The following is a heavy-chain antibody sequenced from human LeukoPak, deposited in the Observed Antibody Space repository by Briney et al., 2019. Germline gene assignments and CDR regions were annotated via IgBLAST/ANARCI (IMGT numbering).Heavy chain of an antibody. J-gene: IGHJ4*02. CDR3: ARGEGSSWGPGYFDY. V-gene: IGHV1-46*03. Sequence: ASVKVSCKASGHTFTSYYMHWVRQAPGQGLEWMGIINPSGGSTSYAQKFQGRVTMTRDTSTSTVYMELSSLRSEDTAVYYCARGEGSSWGPGYFDYWGQGTLVTVSS. CDR2: INPSGGST. D-gene: IGHD6-13*01. CDR1: GHTFTSYY.